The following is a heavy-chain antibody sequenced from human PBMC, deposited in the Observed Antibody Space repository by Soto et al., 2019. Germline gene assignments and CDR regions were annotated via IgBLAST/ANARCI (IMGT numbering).Heavy chain of an antibody. Sequence: ASVKVSCKASGYTFTGYYMHWVRQAPGQGLEWMGWINPNSGGTNYAQKFQGRVTMTRDTSISTAYMELSRLRSDDTAVYYCARSRLVAAACHEWSGYRGQGNRVTFSS. J-gene: IGHJ4*02. D-gene: IGHD6-13*01. CDR2: INPNSGGT. CDR1: GYTFTGYY. V-gene: IGHV1-2*02. CDR3: ARSRLVAAACHEWSGY.